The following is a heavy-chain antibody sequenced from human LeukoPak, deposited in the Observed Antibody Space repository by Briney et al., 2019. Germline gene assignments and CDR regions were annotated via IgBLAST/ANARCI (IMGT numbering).Heavy chain of an antibody. V-gene: IGHV3-7*01. D-gene: IGHD3-16*01. Sequence: GGSLRLSCAASGFTFSSYAMSWVRQAPGKGLEWVANIKQDGSEKYYVDSVKGRFTISRDNAKNSLYLQMNSLRAEDTAVYYCARGFGRPWGQGTMVTVSS. CDR1: GFTFSSYA. CDR3: ARGFGRP. CDR2: IKQDGSEK. J-gene: IGHJ3*01.